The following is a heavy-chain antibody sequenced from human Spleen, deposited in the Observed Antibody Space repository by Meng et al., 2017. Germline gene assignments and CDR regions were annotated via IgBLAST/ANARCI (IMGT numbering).Heavy chain of an antibody. CDR1: GFTFSSYD. CDR3: ARSGLHGTFDY. D-gene: IGHD5-24*01. CDR2: IWYDGSNK. V-gene: IGHV3-33*08. Sequence: GESLKISCAASGFTFSSYDMTWVRQAPGKGLEWVAVIWYDGSNKYYADSVKGRFTISRDNSKNTLYLQMNSLRAEDTAVYYCARSGLHGTFDYWGQGTLVTVSS. J-gene: IGHJ4*02.